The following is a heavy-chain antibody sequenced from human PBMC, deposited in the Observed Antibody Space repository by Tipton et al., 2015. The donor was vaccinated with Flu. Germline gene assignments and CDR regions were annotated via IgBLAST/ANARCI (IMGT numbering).Heavy chain of an antibody. V-gene: IGHV4-61*01. CDR3: ARDTFYHDWITYDDAFDI. Sequence: TLSLTCTVSGYSISSDYYWSWVRQPPGKGLEWIGHIYYSGSANYNPSLKSRVTISVDTSKNQFSLRLTSVTAADTAVYYCARDTFYHDWITYDDAFDIWGQGKMVSVSS. J-gene: IGHJ3*02. D-gene: IGHD3-9*01. CDR2: IYYSGSA. CDR1: GYSISSDYY.